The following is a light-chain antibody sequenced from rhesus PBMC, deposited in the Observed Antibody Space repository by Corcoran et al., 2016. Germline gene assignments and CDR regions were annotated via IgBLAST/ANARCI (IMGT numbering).Light chain of an antibody. J-gene: IGKJ1*01. CDR2: EAS. CDR3: QQYYNFPLT. Sequence: DIQMTQSPSSLSASVGDRVTITCWASQAITNDLAWYQQKPGATPRLLIYEASLLQSGIPSRFSASGSGTDFTLTISSLHSEDFATYYCQQYYNFPLTFGLGTKVEIK. V-gene: IGKV1-25*01. CDR1: QAITND.